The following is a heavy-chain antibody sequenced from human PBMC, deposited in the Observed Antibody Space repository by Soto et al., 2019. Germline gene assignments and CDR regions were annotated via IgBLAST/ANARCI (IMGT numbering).Heavy chain of an antibody. CDR3: ATRMTTAPY. V-gene: IGHV3-66*01. CDR1: GVTVSNNY. J-gene: IGHJ4*02. D-gene: IGHD4-17*01. Sequence: GGSLRLSCAASGVTVSNNYLSWVRQAPGKGLQWVSLIYSDGGTDYAESVKGRFTISRDNSKNTLYLQMNSLKAEDTAIYYCATRMTTAPYWGQGTLVTVSS. CDR2: IYSDGGT.